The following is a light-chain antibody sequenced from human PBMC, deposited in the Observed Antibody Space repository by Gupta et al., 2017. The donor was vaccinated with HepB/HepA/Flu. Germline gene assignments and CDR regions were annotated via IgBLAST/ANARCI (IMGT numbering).Light chain of an antibody. CDR3: QQGDSNHT. CDR1: QSIITY. CDR2: STS. Sequence: DIQMTQSPSSLSASLGDRVTITCRASQSIITYLNWYQQKPGKAPKLLIYSTSSLQSGVPSRFSGSGSETDFTLTITRRQPEDFATYYWQQGDSNHTFGQETRLEIK. J-gene: IGKJ5*01. V-gene: IGKV1-39*01.